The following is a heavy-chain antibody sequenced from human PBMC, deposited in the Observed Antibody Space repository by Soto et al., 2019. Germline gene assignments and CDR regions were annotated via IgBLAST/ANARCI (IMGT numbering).Heavy chain of an antibody. V-gene: IGHV1-18*01. J-gene: IGHJ6*02. D-gene: IGHD2-21*02. CDR2: ISTYNGDT. CDR3: ARDLWGYCGTDCFPLDV. Sequence: ASVEVCWKASGDRFTRSGIRWVRQAPGQGLEWMGWISTYNGDTNYAQTFQGRVTMTTDTSTSTVHMEVRSLRSDDTAVYYCARDLWGYCGTDCFPLDVWGQGTTVTVSS. CDR1: GDRFTRSG.